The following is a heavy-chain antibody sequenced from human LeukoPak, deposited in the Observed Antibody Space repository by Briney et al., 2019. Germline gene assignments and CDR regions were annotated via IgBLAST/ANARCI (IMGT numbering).Heavy chain of an antibody. V-gene: IGHV4-39*01. CDR3: ARLFDTSGPHFDY. J-gene: IGHJ4*02. CDR2: IYYSGST. Sequence: PSETLSLTCTVSGGSISSSSYYWGRIRQPPGKGLEWIGSIYYSGSTYYNPSLKSRVTISVDTSKTQFSQRLTSVTAADTAVYYCARLFDTSGPHFDYWGQGILVTVSS. CDR1: GGSISSSSYY. D-gene: IGHD6-19*01.